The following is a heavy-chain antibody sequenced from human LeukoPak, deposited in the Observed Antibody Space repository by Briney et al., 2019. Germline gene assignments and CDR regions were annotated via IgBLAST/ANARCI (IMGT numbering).Heavy chain of an antibody. Sequence: SVKVSCKASGGTFSSYAISWVRQAPGQGLEWMGRIIPIFGTANYAQKFQGRVTISTDESTSTAYMELSSLRLEDTAVYYCARGEGAAFDIWGQGTMVTVSS. V-gene: IGHV1-69*05. J-gene: IGHJ3*02. CDR2: IIPIFGTA. CDR1: GGTFSSYA. CDR3: ARGEGAAFDI.